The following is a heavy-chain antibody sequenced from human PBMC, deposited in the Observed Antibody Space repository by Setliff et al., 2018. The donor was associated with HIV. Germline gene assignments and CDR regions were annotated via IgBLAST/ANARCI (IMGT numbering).Heavy chain of an antibody. V-gene: IGHV3-23*01. CDR2: IRESGDDT. Sequence: GSLRLSCTASGFTFNSHIMNWARQAPGKGLEWISGIRESGDDTYYADSVKGRFTVSRDNSKNTLYLQMNSLRAEDTAVYYCAKDLRRELRDWGVFDIWGQGTMVTVSS. CDR1: GFTFNSHI. D-gene: IGHD1-26*01. J-gene: IGHJ3*02. CDR3: AKDLRRELRDWGVFDI.